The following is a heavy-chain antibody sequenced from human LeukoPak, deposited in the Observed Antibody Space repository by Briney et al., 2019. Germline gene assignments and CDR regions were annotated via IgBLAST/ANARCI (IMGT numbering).Heavy chain of an antibody. Sequence: PSETLSLTCAVSGGSISCSNWWSWVRQPPGKGLEWIGEIYHSGSTNYNPSLKSRVTISVDKSKNQFSLKLSSVTAADTAVYYCARACSGGSCYSGVFDYWGQGTLVTVSS. V-gene: IGHV4-4*02. CDR1: GGSISCSNW. CDR2: IYHSGST. CDR3: ARACSGGSCYSGVFDY. J-gene: IGHJ4*02. D-gene: IGHD2-15*01.